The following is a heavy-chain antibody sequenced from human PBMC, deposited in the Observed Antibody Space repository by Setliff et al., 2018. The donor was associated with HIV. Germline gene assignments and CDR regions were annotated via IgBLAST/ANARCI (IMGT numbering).Heavy chain of an antibody. CDR2: ISSSGITI. Sequence: GGSLRLSCVASGFTFSDHYMDWVRQAPGKGLEWVSHISSSGITIYYAVSVKGRFTISRDNAKNSLYLQMNSLRAEETAVYYCARGMNYDYMDVWGKGTTVTVSS. CDR3: ARGMNYDYMDV. V-gene: IGHV3-11*04. D-gene: IGHD2-8*01. J-gene: IGHJ6*03. CDR1: GFTFSDHY.